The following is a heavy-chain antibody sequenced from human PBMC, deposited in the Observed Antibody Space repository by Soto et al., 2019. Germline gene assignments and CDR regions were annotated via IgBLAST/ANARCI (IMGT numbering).Heavy chain of an antibody. CDR2: IFYSGST. Sequence: XETLSLTCTVSGVSIRSSYWTWIRQPPGKGLEWLGYIFYSGSTFYNPSLKSRVTISIHTSKSQFSLQLTSVTAADTAVYYCARGAADTAMVDSWGQGTLVTVSS. J-gene: IGHJ4*02. V-gene: IGHV4-59*01. D-gene: IGHD5-18*01. CDR3: ARGAADTAMVDS. CDR1: GVSIRSSY.